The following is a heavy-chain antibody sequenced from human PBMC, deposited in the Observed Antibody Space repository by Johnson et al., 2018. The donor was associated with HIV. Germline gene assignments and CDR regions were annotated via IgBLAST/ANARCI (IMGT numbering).Heavy chain of an antibody. CDR1: GFTFDDYG. J-gene: IGHJ3*02. Sequence: EVQLVESGGGVVQPGGSLRLSCAASGFTFDDYGMSWVRQAPGKGLEWVSYIRRSGSTITYADSVKGRFTISRDHSKNTLYLHMNSLRAEETAVYYCAREGFWGSGSDYNPDAFDIWGQGKMVTVSS. CDR3: AREGFWGSGSDYNPDAFDI. D-gene: IGHD3-10*01. V-gene: IGHV3-48*01. CDR2: IRRSGSTI.